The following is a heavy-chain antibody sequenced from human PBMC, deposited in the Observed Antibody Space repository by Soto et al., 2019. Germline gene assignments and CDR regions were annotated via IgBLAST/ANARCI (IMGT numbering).Heavy chain of an antibody. V-gene: IGHV1-18*01. CDR1: GYTFNTYG. CDR3: ARDEGTAAGVYDY. Sequence: QVQLVQSGAEVKKPGASVKVSCKASGYTFNTYGISWVRQAPGQGLEWMGWISTYNGNANYVQKFQGRVTMTTDTSTSTADMELGSLRFDDTAVYYCARDEGTAAGVYDYWGQGTLVTVSS. D-gene: IGHD6-13*01. J-gene: IGHJ4*02. CDR2: ISTYNGNA.